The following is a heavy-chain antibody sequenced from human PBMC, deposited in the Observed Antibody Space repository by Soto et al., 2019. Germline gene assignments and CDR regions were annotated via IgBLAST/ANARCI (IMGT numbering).Heavy chain of an antibody. V-gene: IGHV1-18*01. J-gene: IGHJ4*02. CDR3: ARSRLYCSGGSCSPEY. CDR2: ISAYNGNT. Sequence: QVQLVQSGAEVKKPGASVKVSCKASGYTFTSYGISWVRQAPGQGLEWMGWISAYNGNTNYAQKLQGRVTMTTDTSTTTAYLELRSLRADDTAVYYCARSRLYCSGGSCSPEYWGQGTLVTVSS. D-gene: IGHD2-15*01. CDR1: GYTFTSYG.